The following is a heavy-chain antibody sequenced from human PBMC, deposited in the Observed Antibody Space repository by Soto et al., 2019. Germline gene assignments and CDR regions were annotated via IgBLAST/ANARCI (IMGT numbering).Heavy chain of an antibody. CDR1: GYTFTSYY. J-gene: IGHJ4*02. V-gene: IGHV1-46*01. D-gene: IGHD4-17*01. Sequence: GASVKVSCKASGYTFTSYYMHWVRQAPGQGLEWMGIINPSGGSTSYAQKFQGRVTMTRDTSTSTVYMELSSLRSDDTAVYYCARDIRLYYGDYVEGSYFDYWGQGTLVTVSS. CDR3: ARDIRLYYGDYVEGSYFDY. CDR2: INPSGGST.